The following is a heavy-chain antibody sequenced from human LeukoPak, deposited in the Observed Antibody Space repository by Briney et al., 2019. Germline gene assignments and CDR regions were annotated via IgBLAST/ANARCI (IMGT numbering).Heavy chain of an antibody. J-gene: IGHJ5*01. D-gene: IGHD4-11*01. CDR2: IYNSGIT. Sequence: SETLSLTCTVSGGSISGYYWTWIRQLPGKGLEWIGYIYNSGITNYNPSLKSRVTVSVDTSKNQFSLRLASVTAADTAVYYCARSVPSLDYLFDSWGHGTLVTVSS. CDR1: GGSISGYY. V-gene: IGHV4-59*08. CDR3: ARSVPSLDYLFDS.